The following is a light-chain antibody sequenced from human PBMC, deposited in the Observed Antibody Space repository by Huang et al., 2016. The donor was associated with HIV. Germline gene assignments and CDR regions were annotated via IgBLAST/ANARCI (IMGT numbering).Light chain of an antibody. CDR2: SAS. Sequence: IQLTPSPTSLSASVGDRVSIDCRASQSLSTYLNWYQQKPGKAPKLLISSASALHSGVPSRFSGSGSGTDFTLTIRGLQLDDFATYYCQQSYSALSSFGPGTRL. CDR3: QQSYSALSS. J-gene: IGKJ5*01. V-gene: IGKV1-39*01. CDR1: QSLSTY.